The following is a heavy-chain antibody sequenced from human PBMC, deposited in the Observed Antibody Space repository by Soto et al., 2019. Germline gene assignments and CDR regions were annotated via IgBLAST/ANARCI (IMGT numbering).Heavy chain of an antibody. V-gene: IGHV3-66*01. CDR3: ARDRIAVAGNPEYFQH. D-gene: IGHD6-19*01. J-gene: IGHJ1*01. CDR2: IYSGGST. CDR1: GFTVSSNY. Sequence: GGSLRLSCAASGFTVSSNYMSWVRQAPGKGLEWVSVIYSGGSTYYADSVKGRFTISRDNSKNTLYLQMNSLRAEDTAVYYCARDRIAVAGNPEYFQHWGKGTLVTVSS.